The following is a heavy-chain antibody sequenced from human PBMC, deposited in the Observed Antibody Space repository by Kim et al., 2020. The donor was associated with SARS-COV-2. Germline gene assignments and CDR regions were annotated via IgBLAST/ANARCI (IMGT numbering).Heavy chain of an antibody. CDR3: ASREMATIMAFDY. J-gene: IGHJ4*02. Sequence: GGTYYNPSLKSRVTISVDTSKNQFSLKLSSVTAADTAVYYCASREMATIMAFDYWGQGTLVTVSS. V-gene: IGHV4-39*01. D-gene: IGHD5-12*01. CDR2: GGT.